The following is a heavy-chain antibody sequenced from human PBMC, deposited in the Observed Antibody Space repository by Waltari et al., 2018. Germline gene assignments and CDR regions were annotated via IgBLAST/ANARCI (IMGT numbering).Heavy chain of an antibody. CDR2: IYYRGST. CDR1: GGSISSYY. CDR3: ARDRIVGAASTYYYYGMDV. Sequence: QVQLQESGPGLVKPSETLSLTCTVSGGSISSYYWSWIRQPPGKGLEWIGYIYYRGSTNYHPSLKSRVTISVDTSKNQFSLKLSSVTAADTAVYYCARDRIVGAASTYYYYGMDVWGQGTTVTVSS. J-gene: IGHJ6*02. D-gene: IGHD1-26*01. V-gene: IGHV4-59*01.